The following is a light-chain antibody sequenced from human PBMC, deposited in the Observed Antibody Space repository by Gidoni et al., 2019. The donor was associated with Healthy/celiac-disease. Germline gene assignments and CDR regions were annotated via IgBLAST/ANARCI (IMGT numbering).Light chain of an antibody. CDR1: QSVSSSY. CDR2: GAS. Sequence: EIVLTQSPGTLSLSPGERATLSCRASQSVSSSYLTRYQQKPGQAPRLLIYGASSRATGLPDRFSGSGSGTHFTLTISRLEPEDFAVYYCQQYGSSSLTFGGGTKVEIK. CDR3: QQYGSSSLT. V-gene: IGKV3-20*01. J-gene: IGKJ4*01.